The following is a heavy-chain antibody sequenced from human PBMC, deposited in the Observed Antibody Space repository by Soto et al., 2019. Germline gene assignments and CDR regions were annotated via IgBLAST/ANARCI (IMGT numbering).Heavy chain of an antibody. CDR2: IYYSGST. Sequence: QVQLQESGPGLVKPSETLSLTCTVSGGSISSYYWSWILQSPGKGLEWIGYIYYSGSTNYNPSLKSRVTISVDTSKNQFSLKLSSVTAADTAVYYCARDLGYSSGWYTFDYWGQGTLVTVSS. V-gene: IGHV4-59*01. D-gene: IGHD6-19*01. CDR3: ARDLGYSSGWYTFDY. J-gene: IGHJ4*02. CDR1: GGSISSYY.